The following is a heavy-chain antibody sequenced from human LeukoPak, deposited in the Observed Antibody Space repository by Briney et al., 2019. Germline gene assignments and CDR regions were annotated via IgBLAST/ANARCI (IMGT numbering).Heavy chain of an antibody. V-gene: IGHV1-3*01. CDR1: GYTFTNHV. Sequence: ASVKVSCKASGYTFTNHVMHWVRQAPGQRLEWMGWINAGNGNTKYSQKFQGSVTFTRDTSASTAYMELSSLRSEDTAVYYCARDPAPDYFDYWGQGTLVTVSS. J-gene: IGHJ4*02. CDR2: INAGNGNT. CDR3: ARDPAPDYFDY.